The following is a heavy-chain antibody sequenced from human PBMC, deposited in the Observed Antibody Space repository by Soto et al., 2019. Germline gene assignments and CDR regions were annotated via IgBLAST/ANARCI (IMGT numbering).Heavy chain of an antibody. CDR3: AKVFSPEGGNYFDY. Sequence: GGSLRLSCAASGFTFSNFAMNWVRQAPGKGLEWVSAISNSFSDGNTHYADSVKGRFTISRHNDKNTVFLEMNGLRADDPAVYYCAKVFSPEGGNYFDYWGQGTLVTVSS. V-gene: IGHV3-23*01. CDR2: ISNSFSDGNT. CDR1: GFTFSNFA. J-gene: IGHJ4*02.